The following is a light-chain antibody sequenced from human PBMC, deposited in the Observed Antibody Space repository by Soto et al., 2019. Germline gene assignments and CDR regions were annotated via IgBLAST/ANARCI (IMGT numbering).Light chain of an antibody. CDR3: QQYSDWLALT. CDR1: QSVSSSY. J-gene: IGKJ4*01. CDR2: GAS. Sequence: EIVLTQSPGTLSLSPGERATLSCRASQSVSSSYLAWYQQKPGQAPRLLIYGASSRATGIPDRFSGSGSGTDFTLTISRLEPEDFAVYYCQQYSDWLALTFGGGTKVDIK. V-gene: IGKV3-20*01.